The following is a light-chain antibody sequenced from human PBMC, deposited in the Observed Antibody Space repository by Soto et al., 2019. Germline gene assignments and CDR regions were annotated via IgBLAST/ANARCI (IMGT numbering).Light chain of an antibody. V-gene: IGKV1-5*03. J-gene: IGKJ1*01. Sequence: DIQMTQSPSTLSGSVGDRVTITCRASQTISSWLAWYQQKPGKAPKLLIYKASTLKSGVPSRFSGSGSGKEFTLNIRSLQPDYFATGDCRVYNSYPESFHQRPKVDIK. CDR3: RVYNSYPES. CDR1: QTISSW. CDR2: KAS.